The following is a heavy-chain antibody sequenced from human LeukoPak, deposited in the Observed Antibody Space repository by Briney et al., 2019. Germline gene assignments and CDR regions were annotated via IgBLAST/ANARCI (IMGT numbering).Heavy chain of an antibody. V-gene: IGHV1-18*01. J-gene: IGHJ4*02. CDR2: ISAYNGYT. CDR3: ARDLVVVVPAAIRGYFDY. CDR1: GYTFTSYG. D-gene: IGHD2-2*02. Sequence: ASVKVSCKASGYTFTSYGISWVRQAPGQGLEWMGWISAYNGYTNYAQKLQGRVTMTTDTSTSTAYMELRSLRSDDTAVYYCARDLVVVVPAAIRGYFDYWGQGTLVTVSS.